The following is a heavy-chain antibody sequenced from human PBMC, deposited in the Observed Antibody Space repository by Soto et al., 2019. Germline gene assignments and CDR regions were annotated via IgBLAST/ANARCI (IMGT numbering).Heavy chain of an antibody. D-gene: IGHD2-15*01. CDR3: AHSWYCSGGSCYYSYYFDY. Sequence: QITLKESGPTLVKPTQTLTLTCTFSGFSLSTSGVGVGWIRQPPGKALEWLALIYWDDDKRYSPSLKSRLTNTKDTSKIQVVLTMTNMDPVDTPTYYCAHSWYCSGGSCYYSYYFDYWGQGTLVTVSS. CDR2: IYWDDDK. CDR1: GFSLSTSGVG. V-gene: IGHV2-5*02. J-gene: IGHJ4*02.